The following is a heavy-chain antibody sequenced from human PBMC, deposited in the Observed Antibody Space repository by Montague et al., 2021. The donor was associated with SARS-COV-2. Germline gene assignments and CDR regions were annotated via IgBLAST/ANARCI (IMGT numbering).Heavy chain of an antibody. CDR3: ARDPYYDILTGYYKD. CDR1: GFTFSSYS. CDR2: ISSSSSYI. D-gene: IGHD3-9*01. V-gene: IGHV3-21*01. J-gene: IGHJ4*02. Sequence: SLRLSCAASGFTFSSYSMNWVRQAPGKGLEWVSSISSSSSYIYYADSVKGRFTISRDNAKNSLYLQMNGLRAEDTAVYYCARDPYYDILTGYYKDWGQGTLVTVAS.